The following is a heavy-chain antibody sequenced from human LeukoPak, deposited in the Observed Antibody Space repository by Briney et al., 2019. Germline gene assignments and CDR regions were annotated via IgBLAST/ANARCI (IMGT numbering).Heavy chain of an antibody. CDR2: IWYDGSNQ. Sequence: GRSLRLSCEASGFTFSRFGMHWVRQAPGKGLEWVAVIWYDGSNQDYADSVKGRFTISRDNSKNTLYLQVSSLRAEDTAVYNCARDRWYDGSGYIAAFDYWGQGTLVTVS. D-gene: IGHD3-22*01. CDR1: GFTFSRFG. CDR3: ARDRWYDGSGYIAAFDY. J-gene: IGHJ4*02. V-gene: IGHV3-33*01.